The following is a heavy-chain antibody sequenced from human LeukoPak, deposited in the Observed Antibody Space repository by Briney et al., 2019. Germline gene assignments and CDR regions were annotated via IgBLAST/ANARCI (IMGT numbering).Heavy chain of an antibody. J-gene: IGHJ6*03. Sequence: GGSLRLSCAASGFTFSSYSMNWVRQAPGKGLEWVSYISSSSSTIYYADSVKGRFTISRDNAKNSLYLQMNSLRAEDTAVYYCARAVVVITSFYYYYYMDVWGKGTTVTVSS. D-gene: IGHD3-22*01. CDR3: ARAVVVITSFYYYYYMDV. CDR2: ISSSSSTI. V-gene: IGHV3-48*01. CDR1: GFTFSSYS.